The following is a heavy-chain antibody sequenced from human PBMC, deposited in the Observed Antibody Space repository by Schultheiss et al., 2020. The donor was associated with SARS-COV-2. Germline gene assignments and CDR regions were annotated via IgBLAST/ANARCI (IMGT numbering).Heavy chain of an antibody. Sequence: GSLRLSCAVYGGSFSGYYWSWIRQPPGKGLEWIGEINHSGSTNYNPSLKSRVTISVDTSKNQFSLKLSSVTAADTAVYYCAVFSRIAAAGTAWFYPWGQGTVVTVSS. V-gene: IGHV4-34*01. J-gene: IGHJ5*02. CDR1: GGSFSGYY. CDR3: AVFSRIAAAGTAWFYP. CDR2: INHSGST. D-gene: IGHD6-13*01.